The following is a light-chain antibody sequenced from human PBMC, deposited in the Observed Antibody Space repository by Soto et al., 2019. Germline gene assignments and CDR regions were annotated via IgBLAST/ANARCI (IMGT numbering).Light chain of an antibody. CDR1: QSVLYSAKNKNF. CDR3: QQCYSSPRT. Sequence: DIVMTQSPDPLAVSLGERATIHCKSSQSVLYSAKNKNFLTWYQQKPGQPPKLLIYWASTRESGVPDRFSGSGSGTDFTLTISSLQAEDVAVYYCQQCYSSPRTFGQGTKVDIK. V-gene: IGKV4-1*01. J-gene: IGKJ1*01. CDR2: WAS.